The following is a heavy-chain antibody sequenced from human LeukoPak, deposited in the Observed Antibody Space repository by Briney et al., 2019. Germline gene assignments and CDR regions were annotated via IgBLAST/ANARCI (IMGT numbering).Heavy chain of an antibody. J-gene: IGHJ4*02. CDR2: FDPEDGET. Sequence: ASVKVSCKVSGYTLTELSMNWVRQAPRKGLEWMGGFDPEDGETIYAQKFQGRVTMTEDTSTDTAYMELSSLRSEDTAVYYCATRPRDSSYFYFYFDHWGQGSLVTVSS. CDR3: ATRPRDSSYFYFYFDH. V-gene: IGHV1-24*01. CDR1: GYTLTELS. D-gene: IGHD3-22*01.